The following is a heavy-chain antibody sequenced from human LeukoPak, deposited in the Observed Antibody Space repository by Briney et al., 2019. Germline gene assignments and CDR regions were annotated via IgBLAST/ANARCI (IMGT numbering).Heavy chain of an antibody. CDR2: INPNGGGT. CDR3: ARGNYYGSGSYWMGDY. Sequence: ASVKVSCKASGYTFTGYYMLLVRQAPGQGLEWMGWINPNGGGTNYAQKFQGRVTMTRDTSISTAYMELSRLRSDDTAVYYCARGNYYGSGSYWMGDYWGQGTLVTVSS. J-gene: IGHJ4*02. D-gene: IGHD3-10*01. CDR1: GYTFTGYY. V-gene: IGHV1-2*02.